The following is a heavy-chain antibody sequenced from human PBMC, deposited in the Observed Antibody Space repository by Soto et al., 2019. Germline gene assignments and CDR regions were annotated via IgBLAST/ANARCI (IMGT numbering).Heavy chain of an antibody. CDR1: VFTFSSHG. CDR3: ANGDSSGFEYFQS. V-gene: IGHV3-30*18. D-gene: IGHD3-22*01. Sequence: QVQLVESGGGVVQPGMTLRLSCTASVFTFSSHGMHWVRQATVKGLEWVAVVSFDGTNKNYADSVRGRFTISRDNSKNTLYLQMSSLRAEDKAVYYCANGDSSGFEYFQSWGQGTLVTVSS. J-gene: IGHJ1*01. CDR2: VSFDGTNK.